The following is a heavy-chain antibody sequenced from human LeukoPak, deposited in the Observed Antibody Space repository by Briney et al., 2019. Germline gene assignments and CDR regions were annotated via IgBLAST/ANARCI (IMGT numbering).Heavy chain of an antibody. V-gene: IGHV3-48*03. CDR3: ARDERGGIQLYLGHFDY. J-gene: IGHJ4*02. Sequence: GGSLRLSCVASGFTFSNYEMNWVRQAPGKGLEWVSYISSRGSTIYYADSVKGRFTISRDNAKNSLYLQMNSLRAEDTAVYYCARDERGGIQLYLGHFDYWGQGTLVIVSS. CDR2: ISSRGSTI. CDR1: GFTFSNYE. D-gene: IGHD5-18*01.